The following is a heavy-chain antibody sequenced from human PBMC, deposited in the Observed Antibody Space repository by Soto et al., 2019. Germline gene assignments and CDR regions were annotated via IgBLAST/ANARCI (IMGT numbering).Heavy chain of an antibody. CDR2: IYHSGST. J-gene: IGHJ6*02. CDR3: ARVSGAYYYGMDV. V-gene: IGHV4-4*02. Sequence: QVQLQESGPGLVKPSGTLSLTCAVSGGSISSSYWWSWVRQPPGKGLEWIGEIYHSGSTNYNTSLTSRVTISVDKSKNQGSLKVPAVTAAHKAVYYCARVSGAYYYGMDVWGQGTKVTVSS. CDR1: GGSISSSYW. D-gene: IGHD1-26*01.